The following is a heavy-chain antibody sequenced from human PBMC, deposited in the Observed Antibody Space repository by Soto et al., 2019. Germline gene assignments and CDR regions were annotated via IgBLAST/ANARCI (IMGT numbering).Heavy chain of an antibody. V-gene: IGHV4-61*08. CDR3: ARVLIVGATKFDP. Sequence: TSETLSLTCTVSGGSISSGDHYWSWIRQPPGKGLEWIGYIYYSGSTNYNPSLKSRVTISVDTSKNQFSLKLSSVTAADTAVYYCARVLIVGATKFDPWGQGTLVTVSS. CDR2: IYYSGST. J-gene: IGHJ5*02. CDR1: GGSISSGDHY. D-gene: IGHD1-26*01.